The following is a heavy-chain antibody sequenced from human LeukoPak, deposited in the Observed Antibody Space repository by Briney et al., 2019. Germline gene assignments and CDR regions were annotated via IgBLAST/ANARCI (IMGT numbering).Heavy chain of an antibody. V-gene: IGHV3-74*01. D-gene: IGHD3-9*01. J-gene: IGHJ6*02. Sequence: GGSLRLSCAASGFTFSSYWMHWVRQAPGKGLVWVSRINSDGSSTSYADSVKSRFTISRDNAKNTLYLQMNSLRAEDTSVYYCARDFPNYDILTGRGGYGMDVWGQGTTVTVSS. CDR2: INSDGSST. CDR1: GFTFSSYW. CDR3: ARDFPNYDILTGRGGYGMDV.